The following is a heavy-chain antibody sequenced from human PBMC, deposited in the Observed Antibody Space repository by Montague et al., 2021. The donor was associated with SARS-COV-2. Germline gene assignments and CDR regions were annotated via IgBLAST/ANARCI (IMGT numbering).Heavy chain of an antibody. Sequence: SLRLSCAASGFTFSDCYMTWIRQAPGKGLEWLSYISTRSTYTNYADSVKGRFTISRDDAKNLLYLQMNSLRAEDTAVYYCASFTMVRGAPGYGMDVWGQGTTVTVSS. CDR2: ISTRSTYT. D-gene: IGHD3-10*01. V-gene: IGHV3-11*03. J-gene: IGHJ6*02. CDR3: ASFTMVRGAPGYGMDV. CDR1: GFTFSDCY.